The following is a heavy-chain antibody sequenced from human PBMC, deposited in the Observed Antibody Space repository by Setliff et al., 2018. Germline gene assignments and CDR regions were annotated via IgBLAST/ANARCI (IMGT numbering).Heavy chain of an antibody. CDR3: ARDSRNYYDSSGYPIDAFDI. CDR2: IYYSGST. J-gene: IGHJ3*02. V-gene: IGHV4-59*11. CDR1: GGSINSHY. Sequence: PSETLSLTCTASGGSINSHYWSWIRQPPGKGLEWIGYIYYSGSTYYNPSLKSRVTISVDTSKNQFSLKLSSVTAADTAVYYCARDSRNYYDSSGYPIDAFDIWGQGTMVTVSS. D-gene: IGHD3-22*01.